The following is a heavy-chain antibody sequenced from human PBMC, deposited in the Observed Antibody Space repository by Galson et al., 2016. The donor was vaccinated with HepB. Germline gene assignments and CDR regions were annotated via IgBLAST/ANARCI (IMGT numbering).Heavy chain of an antibody. V-gene: IGHV4-39*07. CDR3: ARARTYYDPLTGYSHYAFDI. Sequence: SETLSLTCSVSGGSISSSDNCWGWIRQPPGKGLEWIGTIYYSGITFYNPSLRIRVTMSVDTSKNLSSLRLSSVPAADTSVYYCARARTYYDPLTGYSHYAFDIWGHGTMVTVSS. CDR1: GGSISSSDNC. J-gene: IGHJ3*02. CDR2: IYYSGIT. D-gene: IGHD3-9*01.